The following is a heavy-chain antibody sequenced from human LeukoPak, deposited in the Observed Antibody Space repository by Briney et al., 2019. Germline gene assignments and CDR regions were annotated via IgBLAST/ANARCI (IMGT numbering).Heavy chain of an antibody. V-gene: IGHV1-69*01. J-gene: IGHJ5*02. D-gene: IGHD3-3*01. Sequence: EASVKVSSKASGGTFISYAISWVRQAPGQGLEWMGGIIPIFGTANYAQKFQGRVTITADETTSTAYMELSSLRSEDTAVYYCARDESPNYDFWSGYKNWFDPWGQGTLVTVSS. CDR2: IIPIFGTA. CDR1: GGTFISYA. CDR3: ARDESPNYDFWSGYKNWFDP.